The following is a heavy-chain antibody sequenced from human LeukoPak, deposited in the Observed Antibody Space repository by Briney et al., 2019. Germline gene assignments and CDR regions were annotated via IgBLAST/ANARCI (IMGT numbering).Heavy chain of an antibody. CDR3: ARDWGEGIAAHHDY. D-gene: IGHD6-13*01. J-gene: IGHJ4*02. CDR2: ISSSSSHI. V-gene: IGHV3-21*01. CDR1: GFTFSSYS. Sequence: PGGSLRLSCAASGFTFSSYSMNWVRQAPGKGLEWVSSISSSSSHIYYADSVKGRFTISRDNAKNSLYLQMNSLRAEDTAVYYCARDWGEGIAAHHDYWGQGTLVTVSS.